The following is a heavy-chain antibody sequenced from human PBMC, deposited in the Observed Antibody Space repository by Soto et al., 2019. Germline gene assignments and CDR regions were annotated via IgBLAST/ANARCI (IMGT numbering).Heavy chain of an antibody. J-gene: IGHJ4*02. CDR1: GYSISSGYY. Sequence: SGTLSLTCAVSGYSISSGYYWGWIRQPPGKGLEWIGSIYHSGSTYYNPSLKSRVTISVDTSKNQFSLKLSSVTAADTAVYYCARGSGMVGATDLDYWGQGTLVTVSS. D-gene: IGHD1-26*01. CDR2: IYHSGST. CDR3: ARGSGMVGATDLDY. V-gene: IGHV4-38-2*01.